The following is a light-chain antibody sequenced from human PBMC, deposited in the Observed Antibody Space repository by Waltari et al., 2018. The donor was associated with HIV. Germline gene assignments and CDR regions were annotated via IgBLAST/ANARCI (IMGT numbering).Light chain of an antibody. Sequence: QSVLTQPASVSGSPGQSITISCTGTSSDVGGYNYVSWYQQHPGKAPKLMIYEVSNRPSGVSNRFSGSKSGNTATLTITRVEAGHEADYYCQVWDMDADLPIFGGGTTLTVL. CDR3: QVWDMDADLPI. V-gene: IGLV2-14*01. CDR1: SSDVGGYNY. CDR2: EVS. J-gene: IGLJ2*01.